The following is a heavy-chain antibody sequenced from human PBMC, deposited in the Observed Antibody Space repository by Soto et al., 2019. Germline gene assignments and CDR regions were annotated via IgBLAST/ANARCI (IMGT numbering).Heavy chain of an antibody. CDR2: IIPIFGTA. J-gene: IGHJ5*02. CDR1: GYTFTSYG. Sequence: SVKVSCKASGYTFTSYGISWVRQAPGQGLEWMGGIIPIFGTANYAQKFQGRVTITADESTSTAYMELSSLRSEDTAVYYCARDGSSSWYSNWFDPWGQGTLVTVSS. CDR3: ARDGSSSWYSNWFDP. V-gene: IGHV1-69*13. D-gene: IGHD6-13*01.